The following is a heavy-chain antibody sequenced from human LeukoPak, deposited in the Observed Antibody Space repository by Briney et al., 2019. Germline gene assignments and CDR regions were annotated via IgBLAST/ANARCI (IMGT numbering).Heavy chain of an antibody. V-gene: IGHV3-23*01. CDR2: IGGSDGRT. CDR1: GFTLSNFA. J-gene: IGHJ4*02. Sequence: GGSLRLSCAASGFTLSNFAMSWGRQAPGKGLEWVSSIGGSDGRTYYAESVQGRFTISRDNSKKTLFLQMNSLRVEDTAVYFCADPPNAGYWGRGALVTVSS. D-gene: IGHD4/OR15-4a*01. CDR3: ADPPNAGY.